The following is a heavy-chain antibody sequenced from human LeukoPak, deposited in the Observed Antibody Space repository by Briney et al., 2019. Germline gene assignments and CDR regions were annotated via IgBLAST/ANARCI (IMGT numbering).Heavy chain of an antibody. CDR2: ISGSGGST. Sequence: GGSLRLSCAASGFTFSSYSMSWVRQAPGKGLEWVSGISGSGGSTYYADSVKGRFTISRDNSKNTLFLQMNSLRAEDTAIYYCAKDQGSTSWYSDYWGQGTLVTVSS. V-gene: IGHV3-23*01. D-gene: IGHD2-2*01. CDR1: GFTFSSYS. J-gene: IGHJ4*02. CDR3: AKDQGSTSWYSDY.